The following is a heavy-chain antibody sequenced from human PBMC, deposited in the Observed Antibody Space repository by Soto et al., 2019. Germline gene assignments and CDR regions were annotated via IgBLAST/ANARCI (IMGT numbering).Heavy chain of an antibody. Sequence: QVQLVESGGGVVQPGRSLGLSCEVSGFTFSPYTMHWVRQGPGKGLEWVAVISYDGSNKYYADSVKGRFTISRDNSKNTLYLQMNSLRAEDTAVYYCARDHYYDSSGFDYWGQGTLVTVSS. CDR2: ISYDGSNK. CDR1: GFTFSPYT. J-gene: IGHJ4*02. D-gene: IGHD3-22*01. V-gene: IGHV3-30-3*01. CDR3: ARDHYYDSSGFDY.